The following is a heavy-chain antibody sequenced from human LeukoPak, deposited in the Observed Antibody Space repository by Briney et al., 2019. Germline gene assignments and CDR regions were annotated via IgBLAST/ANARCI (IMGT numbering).Heavy chain of an antibody. Sequence: GGSLRLSCAASGFTFSNYAMSWVRQAPGKGLEWVSAVSGRDTSTYYTDSVRGRFTISRDNSKNTLYLQMNSLSAEDTAIYYCAKWGDYDVLTGYYDSDYWGQGTLVTVSS. D-gene: IGHD3-9*01. CDR1: GFTFSNYA. V-gene: IGHV3-23*01. J-gene: IGHJ4*02. CDR3: AKWGDYDVLTGYYDSDY. CDR2: VSGRDTST.